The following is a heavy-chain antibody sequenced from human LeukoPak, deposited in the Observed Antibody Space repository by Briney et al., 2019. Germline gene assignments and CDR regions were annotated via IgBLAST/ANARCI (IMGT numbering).Heavy chain of an antibody. D-gene: IGHD2-2*02. Sequence: GGSLRLSCAASGFTFSSYSMNWVRQAPGKGLEWVSYISSSSSTIYYADSVKGRFTISRDNAKNSLYLQMNSLRAEDTAVYYCARDLSLYCSSTSCYTPDYWGQGTLVTVSS. J-gene: IGHJ4*02. CDR3: ARDLSLYCSSTSCYTPDY. CDR2: ISSSSSTI. CDR1: GFTFSSYS. V-gene: IGHV3-48*01.